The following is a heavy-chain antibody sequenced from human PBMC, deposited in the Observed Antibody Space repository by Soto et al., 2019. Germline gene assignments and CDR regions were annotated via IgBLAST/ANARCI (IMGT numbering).Heavy chain of an antibody. CDR1: GFTFSSYG. CDR2: ISYDGSNK. CDR3: AKEGQITHFDY. Sequence: GGSLRLSCAASGFTFSSYGMHWVRQAPGKGLEWVAVISYDGSNKYYADSVKGRFTISRDNSKNTLYLQMNSLRAEDTAVYYCAKEGQITHFDYWGQGTLVTVS. D-gene: IGHD3-10*01. V-gene: IGHV3-30*18. J-gene: IGHJ4*02.